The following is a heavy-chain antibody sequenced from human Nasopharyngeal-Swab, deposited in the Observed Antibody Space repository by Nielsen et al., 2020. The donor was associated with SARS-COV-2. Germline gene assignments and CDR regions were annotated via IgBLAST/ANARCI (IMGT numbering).Heavy chain of an antibody. CDR3: AREGVGGFDV. V-gene: IGHV3-7*04. D-gene: IGHD2-15*01. CDR2: IRQDGGEK. J-gene: IGHJ3*01. CDR1: GFRFSGYW. Sequence: GESLKISCVASGFRFSGYWLSWVRQAPGKGLEWVANIRQDGGEKSYGDSVKGRFTISRDNAKNSVSLQMNSLRAEDTAVYYCAREGVGGFDVWGQGTMVTVSS.